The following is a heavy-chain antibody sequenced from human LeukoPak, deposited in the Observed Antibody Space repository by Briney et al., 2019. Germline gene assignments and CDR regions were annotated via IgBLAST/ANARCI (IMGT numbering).Heavy chain of an antibody. CDR1: GYTFTSYG. CDR3: ARNSGYSYAKIIPGGY. V-gene: IGHV1-18*01. Sequence: ASVKVSCKASGYTFTSYGISWVRQAPGQGLEWMVWISAYNGNTNYAQKLQGRVTMTTDTSTSTAYMELRSLRSDDTAVYYCARNSGYSYAKIIPGGYWGQGTLVTVSS. D-gene: IGHD5-18*01. J-gene: IGHJ4*02. CDR2: ISAYNGNT.